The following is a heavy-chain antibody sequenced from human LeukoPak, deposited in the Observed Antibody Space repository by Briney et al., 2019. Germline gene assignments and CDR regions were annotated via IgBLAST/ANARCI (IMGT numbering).Heavy chain of an antibody. D-gene: IGHD3-22*01. J-gene: IGHJ3*02. CDR2: INASSGGT. Sequence: ASVKVSCKASGHTFTGYYMHWVRQAPGQGLEWMGWINASSGGTNYAQEFQGRVTMTRDTSISTAYMELSRLRSDDTAVYYCASKWVTYYYNSSYYHYPTDVFDIWGQGTMVTVSS. V-gene: IGHV1-2*02. CDR3: ASKWVTYYYNSSYYHYPTDVFDI. CDR1: GHTFTGYY.